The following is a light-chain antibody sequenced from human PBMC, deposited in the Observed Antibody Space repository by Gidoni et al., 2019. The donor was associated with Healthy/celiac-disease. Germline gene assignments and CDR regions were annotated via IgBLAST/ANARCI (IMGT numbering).Light chain of an antibody. CDR2: KDS. CDR3: QSADSSGTYRV. J-gene: IGLJ3*02. V-gene: IGLV3-25*03. Sequence: SYPLTHPPSVSVSPGQTARITCSGDALPKQYAYWYQQKPGQAPVLVIYKDSERPSGIPERFSGSSSGTTVTLTISGVQAEDEADYYCQSADSSGTYRVFGGGTKLTVL. CDR1: ALPKQY.